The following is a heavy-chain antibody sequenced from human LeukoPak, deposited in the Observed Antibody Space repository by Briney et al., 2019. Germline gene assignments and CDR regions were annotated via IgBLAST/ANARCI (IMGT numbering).Heavy chain of an antibody. CDR3: ARAHSSGWYFRVNYYYGMDV. CDR2: INHSGST. J-gene: IGHJ6*02. D-gene: IGHD6-19*01. CDR1: GGSFSGYY. Sequence: SETLSLTYAVYGGSFSGYYWSWIRQPPGKGLEWIGEINHSGSTNYNPSLKSRVTISVDTSKNQFSLKLSSVTAADTAVYYCARAHSSGWYFRVNYYYGMDVWGQGTTVTVSS. V-gene: IGHV4-34*01.